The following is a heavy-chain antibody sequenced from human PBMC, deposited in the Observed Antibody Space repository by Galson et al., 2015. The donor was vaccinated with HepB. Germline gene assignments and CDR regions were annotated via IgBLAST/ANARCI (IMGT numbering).Heavy chain of an antibody. CDR3: ARDRGRGYSSSPLY. J-gene: IGHJ4*02. D-gene: IGHD5-18*01. CDR1: GDTFTTYA. Sequence: SVKVSCKASGDTFTTYAMHWVRQAPGQRLEWMGWINLGNGNTKYSQKFQGRVTITSDTSASTASMELSSLRSEDTAVYYCARDRGRGYSSSPLYWGQGTLVTVSS. V-gene: IGHV1-3*01. CDR2: INLGNGNT.